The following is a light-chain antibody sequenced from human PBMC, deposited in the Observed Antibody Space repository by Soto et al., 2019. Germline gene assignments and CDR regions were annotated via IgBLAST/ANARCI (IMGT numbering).Light chain of an antibody. V-gene: IGKV3-15*01. Sequence: EVVMTQSPATLSVSPGERATLSCRASQNVNSNLAWYQQKPGQAPRLLIYGASTRAPGIPARFSGSGSGTEFTLPISSLQPEDVATYFCQKYNSPPRTFGQGTKVELK. CDR2: GAS. J-gene: IGKJ1*01. CDR1: QNVNSN. CDR3: QKYNSPPRT.